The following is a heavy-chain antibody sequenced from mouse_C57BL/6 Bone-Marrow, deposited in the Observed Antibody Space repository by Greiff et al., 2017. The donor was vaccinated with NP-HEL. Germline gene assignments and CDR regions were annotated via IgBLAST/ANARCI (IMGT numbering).Heavy chain of an antibody. J-gene: IGHJ4*01. CDR3: ARFQWAMDY. CDR2: ISYDGSN. CDR1: GYSITSGYY. Sequence: DVQLVESGPGLVKPSQSLSLTCSVTGYSITSGYYWNWIRQFPGNKLEWMGYISYDGSNNYNPSLKNRISITRDTSKNQFFLKLNSVTTEDTATYYCARFQWAMDYWGQGTSVTVSS. V-gene: IGHV3-6*01.